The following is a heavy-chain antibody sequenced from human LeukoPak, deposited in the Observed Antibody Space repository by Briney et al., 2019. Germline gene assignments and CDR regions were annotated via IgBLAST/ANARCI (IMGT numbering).Heavy chain of an antibody. CDR1: GFTVNRKY. V-gene: IGHV3-66*02. J-gene: IGHJ4*02. Sequence: GGSLRLSCAASGFTVNRKYMSWVRQAPGKGLEWISFIHTGGNTYYADSVKGRFTVSRDNSKNTLYLQMNSLRDEDTGVYRCAARDDGNYPYFDYWGPGTMVTVSA. D-gene: IGHD4-17*01. CDR2: IHTGGNT. CDR3: AARDDGNYPYFDY.